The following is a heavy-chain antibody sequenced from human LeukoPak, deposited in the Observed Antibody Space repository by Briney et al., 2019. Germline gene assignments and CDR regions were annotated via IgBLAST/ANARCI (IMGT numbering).Heavy chain of an antibody. J-gene: IGHJ4*02. D-gene: IGHD2-15*01. V-gene: IGHV4-59*11. Sequence: PSETLSLTCTVSGGPISNHYWSWIRQAPGKGLEWIGYVYYNGNTNYSPSLKSRVTISIDTPKNHFSLELSSVTAADTAVYYCARVYCTGGSCAALGIDYWGQGTLVTVSS. CDR3: ARVYCTGGSCAALGIDY. CDR1: GGPISNHY. CDR2: VYYNGNT.